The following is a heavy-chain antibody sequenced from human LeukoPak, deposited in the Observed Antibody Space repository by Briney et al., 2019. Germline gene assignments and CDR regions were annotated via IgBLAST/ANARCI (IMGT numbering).Heavy chain of an antibody. CDR1: GYTFTDYA. V-gene: IGHV1-3*03. Sequence: GGSVKVSCKASGYTFTDYAIHWVRQAPGQSLEWMGWIIAGNGDTKYAHEFRGRVTITRDTSATTAYLVLSTLRSEDMAVYYCARSQYLPYFDSWGQGTLVTVSS. D-gene: IGHD2-2*02. J-gene: IGHJ4*02. CDR2: IIAGNGDT. CDR3: ARSQYLPYFDS.